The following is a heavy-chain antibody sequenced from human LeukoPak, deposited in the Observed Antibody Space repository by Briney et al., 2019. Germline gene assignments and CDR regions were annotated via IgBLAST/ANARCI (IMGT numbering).Heavy chain of an antibody. V-gene: IGHV4-61*02. D-gene: IGHD6-13*01. Sequence: SQTLSLTCTVSGGSISSASYSWIWIRQPAGKGLEWVGRIYTSGSTIYNPSLKSRVTISVDTSKNQFSLKLSSVTAADTAVYYCARQAAGRGWTNWFDPWGQGTLVTVSS. CDR3: ARQAAGRGWTNWFDP. CDR2: IYTSGST. CDR1: GGSISSASYS. J-gene: IGHJ5*02.